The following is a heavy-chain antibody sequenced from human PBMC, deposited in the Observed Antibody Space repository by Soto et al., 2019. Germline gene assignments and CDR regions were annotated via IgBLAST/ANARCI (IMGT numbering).Heavy chain of an antibody. V-gene: IGHV4-39*01. CDR1: GGSISSSSYY. Sequence: SETLSLTCPVSGGSISSSSYYWGWIRQPPGKGLEWIGSIYYSGSTYYNPSLKSRVTISVDTSKNQFSLKLSSVTAADTAVYYCARQWDAGYSYGFYYYYYGMDVWGQGTTVTVSS. D-gene: IGHD5-18*01. CDR2: IYYSGST. CDR3: ARQWDAGYSYGFYYYYYGMDV. J-gene: IGHJ6*02.